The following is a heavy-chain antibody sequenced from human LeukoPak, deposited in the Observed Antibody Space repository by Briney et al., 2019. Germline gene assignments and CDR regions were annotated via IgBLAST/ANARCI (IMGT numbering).Heavy chain of an antibody. J-gene: IGHJ6*02. CDR2: ISGSGGST. CDR1: GFTFSAYW. V-gene: IGHV3-23*01. D-gene: IGHD1-26*01. CDR3: ARPSLSGSYYYGMDV. Sequence: PGGSLRLSCATSGFTFSAYWMHWVRQAPGKGLEWVSTISGSGGSTYYADSVKGRFTISRDNSKNTLYLQMNSLRAEDTAVYYCARPSLSGSYYYGMDVWGQGTTVTVSS.